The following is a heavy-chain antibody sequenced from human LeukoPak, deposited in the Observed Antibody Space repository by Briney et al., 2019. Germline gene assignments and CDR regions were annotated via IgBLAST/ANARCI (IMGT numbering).Heavy chain of an antibody. D-gene: IGHD3-22*01. CDR3: AKAGIVVVITDYYFDY. Sequence: SGGSLRLSCAASGFTFSSYAMSWVRQAPGKGLEWASAISGSGGSTYYADSVKGRFTISRDNSKNTLYLQMNSLRAEDTAVYYCAKAGIVVVITDYYFDYWGQGTLVTVSS. CDR2: ISGSGGST. V-gene: IGHV3-23*01. J-gene: IGHJ4*02. CDR1: GFTFSSYA.